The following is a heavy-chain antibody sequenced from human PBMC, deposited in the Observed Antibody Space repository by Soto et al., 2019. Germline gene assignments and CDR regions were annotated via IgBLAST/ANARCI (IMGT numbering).Heavy chain of an antibody. CDR2: LYYTGNT. D-gene: IGHD3-10*01. V-gene: IGHV4-59*01. J-gene: IGHJ6*02. Sequence: QMQLQESGPGVVKPSETLSLTCTVSGAPISVFYWTWIRQAPGKGLEWIGYLYYTGNTNYNPSLKSRFAMSMDTSKKHFYLPLTSATAADTAMYFCARGGSEGGLDIWGQGTTVTVSS. CDR1: GAPISVFY. CDR3: ARGGSEGGLDI.